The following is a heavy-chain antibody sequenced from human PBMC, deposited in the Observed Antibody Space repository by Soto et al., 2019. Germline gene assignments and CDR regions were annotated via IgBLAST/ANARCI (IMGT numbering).Heavy chain of an antibody. V-gene: IGHV1-2*02. CDR2: INPNSGGT. CDR1: GYTFSGFY. J-gene: IGHJ4*02. CDR3: ASAAVTGTAGLDF. D-gene: IGHD6-19*01. Sequence: VSVKVSCKASGYTFSGFYMPWVRQAPGQGLEWMGWINPNSGGTKSAEKFQGRVTMTRDTSISTAYMELSRLTSDDTAVYYCASAAVTGTAGLDFWGQGTQVTVSS.